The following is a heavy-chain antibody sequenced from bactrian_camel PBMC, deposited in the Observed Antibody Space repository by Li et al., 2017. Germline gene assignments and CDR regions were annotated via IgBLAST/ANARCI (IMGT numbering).Heavy chain of an antibody. CDR3: AADWPECPYGGSRYVLRAADFGY. V-gene: IGHV3S44*01. J-gene: IGHJ6*01. Sequence: DVQLVESGGGSVEAGGSLRLSCVSSAYTYSGYCMGWFRQAPGREREGVATIAADGSTTYADSVKHRFTISKDNAKNTLYLQMNSLKPGDTAMYYCAADWPECPYGGSRYVLRAADFGYWGQGTQVTVS. D-gene: IGHD6*01. CDR2: IAADGST. CDR1: AYTYSGYC.